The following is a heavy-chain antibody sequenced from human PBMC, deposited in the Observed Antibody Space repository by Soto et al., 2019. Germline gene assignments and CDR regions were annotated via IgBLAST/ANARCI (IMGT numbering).Heavy chain of an antibody. D-gene: IGHD6-6*01. CDR2: GRT. J-gene: IGHJ4*02. V-gene: IGHV4-59*01. Sequence: GRTIYNPSLTSRLTISLDMSKNQFYLRLTAVTAADTAIYYCARDHSSSPDGPDYWGQGALVTVSS. CDR3: ARDHSSSPDGPDY.